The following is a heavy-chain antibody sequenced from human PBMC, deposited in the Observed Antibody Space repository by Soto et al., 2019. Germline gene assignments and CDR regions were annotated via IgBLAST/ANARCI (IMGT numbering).Heavy chain of an antibody. CDR1: GYTFTSYY. J-gene: IGHJ5*02. CDR3: ARVLRYCSSTSCYPNWFDP. D-gene: IGHD2-2*01. Sequence: ASVKVSCKASGYTFTSYYMHWVRQAPGQGLEWMGIINPSGGSTSYAQKFQGRVTMTRDTSTSTVYMELSSLRSEDTAVYHCARVLRYCSSTSCYPNWFDPWGQGTLVTVSS. CDR2: INPSGGST. V-gene: IGHV1-46*01.